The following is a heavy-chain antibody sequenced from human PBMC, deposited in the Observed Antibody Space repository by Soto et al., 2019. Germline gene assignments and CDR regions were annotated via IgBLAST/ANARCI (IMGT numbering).Heavy chain of an antibody. V-gene: IGHV1-69*13. D-gene: IGHD2-2*01. CDR2: IIPIFGTA. J-gene: IGHJ6*02. CDR1: GGPFRSYA. Sequence: ASVKVSCKASGGPFRSYAISWVRQAPGQGLEWMGGIIPIFGTANYAQKFQGRVTITADESTSTAYMELSSLRSEDTAVYYCATGLVVPAAIGVYYYYYGMDVWGQGTTVTVSS. CDR3: ATGLVVPAAIGVYYYYYGMDV.